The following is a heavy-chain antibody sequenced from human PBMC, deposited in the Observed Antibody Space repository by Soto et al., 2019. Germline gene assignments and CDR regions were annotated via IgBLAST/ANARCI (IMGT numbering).Heavy chain of an antibody. V-gene: IGHV1-46*02. Sequence: QVQLMQSGAEVRKPGASVRLSCETSGYNFNQDYIHWVRQAPGQGLEWMGIINLRGGTTEYTHKFRGRVTVTGDTSTKTAYMELRSLRSEDTAMYFCARGPEDSDVPRWDYWGQGTLVTVSS. J-gene: IGHJ4*02. CDR3: ARGPEDSDVPRWDY. CDR2: INLRGGTT. D-gene: IGHD1-26*01. CDR1: GYNFNQDY.